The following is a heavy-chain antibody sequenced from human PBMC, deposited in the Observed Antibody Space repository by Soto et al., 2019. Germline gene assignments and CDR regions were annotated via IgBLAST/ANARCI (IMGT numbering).Heavy chain of an antibody. CDR1: GFSLSSTRMA. CDR2: IYWDDDK. CDR3: AHIVVAGLGYYFAY. J-gene: IGHJ4*02. V-gene: IGHV2-5*02. Sequence: QITLKESGPTLVKPTQTLTLTCTFSGFSLSSTRMAVGWIRQPPGKALEWLALIYWDDDKRYSPFLKSRLTITTDTSKTQVVLTMSNMDPVDTARYYCAHIVVAGLGYYFAYWGQGTLVTVSS. D-gene: IGHD6-19*01.